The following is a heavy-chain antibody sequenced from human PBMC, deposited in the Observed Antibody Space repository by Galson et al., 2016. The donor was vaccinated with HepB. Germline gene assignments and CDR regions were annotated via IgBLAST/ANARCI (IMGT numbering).Heavy chain of an antibody. CDR1: GFTFSTYT. CDR3: ANIGGGAFDY. D-gene: IGHD1-26*01. Sequence: SLRLSCAASGFTFSTYTMGWVRQAPGKGLEWVSAISDSGGSTYYADSVRGRSTISRDNSKNTLYLQMNSLRAEDTAVYYCANIGGGAFDYWGQGTLVTVSS. CDR2: ISDSGGST. V-gene: IGHV3-23*01. J-gene: IGHJ4*02.